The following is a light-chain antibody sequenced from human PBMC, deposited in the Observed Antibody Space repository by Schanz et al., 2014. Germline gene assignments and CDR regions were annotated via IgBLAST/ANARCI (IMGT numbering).Light chain of an antibody. CDR1: SSDVGGYNY. CDR2: EGS. CDR3: SSYTSSTLGV. V-gene: IGLV2-14*01. J-gene: IGLJ3*02. Sequence: QSALTQPASVSGSPGQSITISCTGTSSDVGGYNYVSWYQQHPGKAPKLMIYEGSKRPSGVSNRFSGSKSGNTASLTISGLQAEDEADYYCSSYTSSTLGVFGGGTKLTVL.